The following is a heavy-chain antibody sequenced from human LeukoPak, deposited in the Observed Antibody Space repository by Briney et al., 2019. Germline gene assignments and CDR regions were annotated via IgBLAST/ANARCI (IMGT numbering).Heavy chain of an antibody. V-gene: IGHV4-34*01. CDR3: ARGCGEPSIAARPSRPRSPRGVGCYMDV. Sequence: SETLSLTCAVYGGSFSGYYWSWIRQPPGKGLEWIGEINHSGSTNYNPPPKSRVTISVDTSKNQFSLKLSSVTAADTAVYYCARGCGEPSIAARPSRPRSPRGVGCYMDVWGKGTTVTVSS. CDR1: GGSFSGYY. J-gene: IGHJ6*03. D-gene: IGHD6-6*01. CDR2: INHSGST.